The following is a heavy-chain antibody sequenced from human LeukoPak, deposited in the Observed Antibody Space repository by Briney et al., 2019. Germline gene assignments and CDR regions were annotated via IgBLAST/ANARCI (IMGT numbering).Heavy chain of an antibody. D-gene: IGHD3-22*01. J-gene: IGHJ4*02. CDR1: GFTFSSYA. CDR2: ISYDGSNK. Sequence: PGGSLRLSCAASGFTFSSYAMHWVRQAPGKGLEWAAVISYDGSNKYYADSVKGRFTISRDNSKNTLYLQMNSLRAEDTAVYYCARGHEPDSSGYYYFDYWGQGTLVTVSS. CDR3: ARGHEPDSSGYYYFDY. V-gene: IGHV3-30*04.